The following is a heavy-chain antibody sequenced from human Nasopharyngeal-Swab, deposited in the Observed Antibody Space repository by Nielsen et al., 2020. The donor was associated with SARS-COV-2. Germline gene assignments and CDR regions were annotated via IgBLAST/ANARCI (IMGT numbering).Heavy chain of an antibody. D-gene: IGHD4-17*01. Sequence: SLKIPCAASGFSFSSYEMNWVRQAPGKGLEWVSYISSSGSTIYYADSVKGRFTISRNNAKNSLYLQMNSLRAEDTAVYYCARVSPYGAPFDYWGQGTLVTVSS. CDR1: GFSFSSYE. CDR2: ISSSGSTI. J-gene: IGHJ4*02. CDR3: ARVSPYGAPFDY. V-gene: IGHV3-48*03.